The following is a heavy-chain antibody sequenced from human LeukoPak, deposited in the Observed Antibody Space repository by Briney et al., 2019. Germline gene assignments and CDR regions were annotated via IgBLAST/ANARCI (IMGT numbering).Heavy chain of an antibody. J-gene: IGHJ4*02. V-gene: IGHV3-33*06. CDR1: GFTFSSYG. Sequence: GGSLRLSCAASGFTFSSYGMHWVRQAPGKGLEWVAVIWYDGSNKYYADSVKGRFTISRDNSKNTLYLQMNSLRAEDTAVYYCAKDHGSSWYYFDYWGQGTLVTASS. D-gene: IGHD6-13*01. CDR3: AKDHGSSWYYFDY. CDR2: IWYDGSNK.